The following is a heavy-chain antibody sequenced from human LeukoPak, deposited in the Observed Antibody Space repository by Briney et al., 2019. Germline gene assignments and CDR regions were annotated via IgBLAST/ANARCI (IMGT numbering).Heavy chain of an antibody. D-gene: IGHD4-17*01. J-gene: IGHJ5*02. CDR1: GGTFSSYA. Sequence: SVKVSCKASGGTFSSYAISWVRQAPGQGLEWTGGIIPIFGTANYAQKFQGRVTITADESTSTAYMELSSLRSEDTAVYYCARDRGDYEGHWFDPWGQGTLVTVSS. V-gene: IGHV1-69*13. CDR3: ARDRGDYEGHWFDP. CDR2: IIPIFGTA.